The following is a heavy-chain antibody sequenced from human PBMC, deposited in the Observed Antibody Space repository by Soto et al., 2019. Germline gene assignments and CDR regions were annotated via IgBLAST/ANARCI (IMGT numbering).Heavy chain of an antibody. Sequence: GGSLRLSCAASGFTFSSYAMHWVRQAPGKGLEWVAVISYDGSNKYYADSVKGRFTISRDNSKNTLYLQMNSLRAEDTAVYYCARAPSIAARSYFDYWGQGTLVTVSS. D-gene: IGHD6-6*01. J-gene: IGHJ4*02. CDR3: ARAPSIAARSYFDY. CDR2: ISYDGSNK. CDR1: GFTFSSYA. V-gene: IGHV3-30-3*01.